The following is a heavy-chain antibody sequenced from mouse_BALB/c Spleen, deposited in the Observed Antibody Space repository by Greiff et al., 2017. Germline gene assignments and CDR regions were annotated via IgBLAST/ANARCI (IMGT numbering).Heavy chain of an antibody. CDR1: GFTFSSYT. CDR3: ARHGTGSLDY. CDR2: ISNGGGST. Sequence: EVKLVESGGGLVKPGGSLKLSCAASGFTFSSYTMSWVRQTPEKRLEWVAYISNGGGSTYYPDTVKGRFTISRDNAKNTLYLQMSSLKSEDTAMYYCARHGTGSLDYWGQGTTLTVSS. D-gene: IGHD4-1*01. V-gene: IGHV5-12-2*01. J-gene: IGHJ2*01.